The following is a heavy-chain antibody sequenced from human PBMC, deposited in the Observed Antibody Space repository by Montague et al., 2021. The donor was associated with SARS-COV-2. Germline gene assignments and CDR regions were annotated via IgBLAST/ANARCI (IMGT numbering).Heavy chain of an antibody. V-gene: IGHV4-31*03. CDR2: IYHTGST. J-gene: IGHJ3*02. Sequence: TLSLTCTVSGGSISSGGYYWSWIRQHPGKGLEWIGYIYHTGSTHYNPSLKSRVTISKETSKNHCSLNLSSVTAADSAVYYCARDSGYYDSSGYSYDAFDIWGQGTKVTVSS. CDR3: ARDSGYYDSSGYSYDAFDI. CDR1: GGSISSGGYY. D-gene: IGHD3-22*01.